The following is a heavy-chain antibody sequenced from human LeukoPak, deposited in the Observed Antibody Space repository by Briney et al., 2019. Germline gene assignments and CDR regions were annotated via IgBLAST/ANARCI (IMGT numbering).Heavy chain of an antibody. CDR1: GFTYSSYW. CDR3: ARGSQWELRPDAFDI. CDR2: IKQDGSEK. J-gene: IGHJ3*02. V-gene: IGHV3-7*01. D-gene: IGHD1-26*01. Sequence: GGSLRLSCAASGFTYSSYWMSWVRHAPGKGPEWVANIKQDGSEKYYVDSVKGRFTISRDNAKNSLYLQMNSLRAEDTAVYYCARGSQWELRPDAFDIWGQGTMVTVSS.